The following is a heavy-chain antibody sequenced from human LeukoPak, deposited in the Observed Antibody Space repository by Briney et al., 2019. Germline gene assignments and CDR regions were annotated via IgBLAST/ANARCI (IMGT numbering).Heavy chain of an antibody. CDR3: ARVRGSGGSCSNYYYYYMDV. V-gene: IGHV4-59*01. CDR1: GGSISSYN. D-gene: IGHD2-15*01. Sequence: PSETLSLTCTVSGGSISSYNWSWIGQPPGKGLEWIGYIYYSGSTNYNPSLKSRVTISVDTSKNQFSLKLSSVTAADTAVYYCARVRGSGGSCSNYYYYYMDVWGKGTTVTVSS. CDR2: IYYSGST. J-gene: IGHJ6*03.